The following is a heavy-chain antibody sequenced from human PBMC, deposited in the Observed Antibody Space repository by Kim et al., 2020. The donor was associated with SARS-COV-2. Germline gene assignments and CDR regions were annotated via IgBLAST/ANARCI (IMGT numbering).Heavy chain of an antibody. CDR3: ARHGRGSGWQKEGWGRAFDI. V-gene: IGHV5-10-1*01. D-gene: IGHD6-19*01. CDR2: IDPSDSYT. J-gene: IGHJ3*02. Sequence: GESLKISCKGSGYSFTSYWISWVRQMPGKGLEWMGRIDPSDSYTNYSPSFQGHVTISADKSISTAYLQWSSLKASDTAMYYCARHGRGSGWQKEGWGRAFDIWGQGTMVTVSS. CDR1: GYSFTSYW.